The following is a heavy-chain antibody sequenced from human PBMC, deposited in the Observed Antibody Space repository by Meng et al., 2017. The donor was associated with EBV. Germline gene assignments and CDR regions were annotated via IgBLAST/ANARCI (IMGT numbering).Heavy chain of an antibody. CDR2: FLPRLGAP. CDR3: ASESGRGYTPDY. CDR1: GGPFRFYA. V-gene: IGHV1-69*01. J-gene: IGHJ4*02. D-gene: IGHD3-10*01. Sequence: VHLGRFAAEVKNPGSSVKVSCKTSGGPFRFYAISWVRQAPGQGLEWLGGFLPRLGAPNYAQKFHGRVKITADESTSTHYMDLSSLRSEDTAIYYCASESGRGYTPDYWGQGTLVTVSS.